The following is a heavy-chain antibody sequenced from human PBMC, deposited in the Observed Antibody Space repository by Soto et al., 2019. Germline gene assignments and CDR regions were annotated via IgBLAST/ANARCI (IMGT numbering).Heavy chain of an antibody. CDR2: IYPGDSDT. J-gene: IGHJ4*02. CDR3: ARLREGNYGSKSYQDFDS. Sequence: GESLKISCEGSGYSFTTHWIGWVRQMPGKGLEWMAIIYPGDSDTRYSPSFQGQVTISADKSISTAYLQWSSLKASDTAVYYCARLREGNYGSKSYQDFDSWGQGTLVTVSS. D-gene: IGHD3-10*01. CDR1: GYSFTTHW. V-gene: IGHV5-51*01.